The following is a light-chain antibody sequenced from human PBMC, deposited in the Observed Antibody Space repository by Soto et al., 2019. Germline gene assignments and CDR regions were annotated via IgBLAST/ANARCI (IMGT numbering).Light chain of an antibody. CDR1: QSVSRSY. J-gene: IGKJ5*01. V-gene: IGKV3-20*01. CDR3: HQYDSSPFT. Sequence: EIVLTQSPGTLSLSPGERATLSCRASQSVSRSYLAWYRQKPGQAPWLLIYGASNRASGVPDRFSGSGSGTGFTLTISGLEPEDFAMYYCHQYDSSPFTFGQGTRLDIK. CDR2: GAS.